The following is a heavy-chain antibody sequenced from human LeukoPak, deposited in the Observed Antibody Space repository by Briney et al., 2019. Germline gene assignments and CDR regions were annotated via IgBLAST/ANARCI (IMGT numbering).Heavy chain of an antibody. CDR2: INHSGST. D-gene: IGHD2/OR15-2a*01. J-gene: IGHJ4*02. V-gene: IGHV4-34*01. CDR1: GGSFSGYH. CDR3: ARRRRISTSFFDY. Sequence: SETLSLTCAVYGGSFSGYHWSWIRQPPGKGLEWIGEINHSGSTNYNPSLKSRVTISVDTSKNQFSLKLSSVTAADTAVYYCARRRRISTSFFDYWGQGTLVTVSS.